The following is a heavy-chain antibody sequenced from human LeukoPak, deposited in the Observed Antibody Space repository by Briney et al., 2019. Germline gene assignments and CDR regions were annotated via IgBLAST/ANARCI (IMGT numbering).Heavy chain of an antibody. CDR3: ARGKRVYCSSTSCQTLFDY. D-gene: IGHD2-2*01. V-gene: IGHV4-59*12. CDR1: GGSINNYY. J-gene: IGHJ4*02. Sequence: PSETLSLTCTVSGGSINNYYWSWIRQPPGKGLEWIGYIYYSGSTNYNPSLKSRVTMSVDTSKNQFSLKLSSVTAADTAVYYCARGKRVYCSSTSCQTLFDYWGQGTLVTVSS. CDR2: IYYSGST.